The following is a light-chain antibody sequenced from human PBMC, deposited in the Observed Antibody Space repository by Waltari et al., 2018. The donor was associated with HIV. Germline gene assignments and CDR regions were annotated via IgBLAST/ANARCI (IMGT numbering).Light chain of an antibody. V-gene: IGKV1-6*01. CDR1: RGIRHD. J-gene: IGKJ4*01. CDR2: DAF. CDR3: LQANTYPVT. Sequence: IQMTQSPSSLSASVGDRVPITCRASRGIRHDLGWYQQKPGKAPKLLIYDAFSLQSGVPSRFSGSGSGTDFTLTITSLQPEDVATYYCLQANTYPVTFGGGTKVEIK.